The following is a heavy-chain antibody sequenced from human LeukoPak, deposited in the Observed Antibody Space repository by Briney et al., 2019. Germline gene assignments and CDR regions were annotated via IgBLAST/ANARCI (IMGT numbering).Heavy chain of an antibody. V-gene: IGHV3-21*01. CDR3: ASVDGYCSSTSCESSYVPQVY. J-gene: IGHJ4*02. Sequence: PGGSLRLSCAASGFTFSSYSMNWVRQAPGKGLEWVSSISSSSSYIYYADSVKGRFTISRDNAKNSLYLQMNSLRAEDTAVYYCASVDGYCSSTSCESSYVPQVYWGQGTLVTVSS. CDR2: ISSSSSYI. D-gene: IGHD2-2*03. CDR1: GFTFSSYS.